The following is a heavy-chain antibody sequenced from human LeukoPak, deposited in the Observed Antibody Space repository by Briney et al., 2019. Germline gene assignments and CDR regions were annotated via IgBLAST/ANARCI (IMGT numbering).Heavy chain of an antibody. J-gene: IGHJ6*03. CDR3: ARDRRYCSSTSCYPSYYYYMDV. D-gene: IGHD2-2*01. CDR2: FDPEDGET. V-gene: IGHV1-24*01. CDR1: GYTLTELS. Sequence: ASVKVSCKVSGYTLTELSMHWVRQAPGKGLEWRGGFDPEDGETIYAQKFKGRVTMTEDTSTDTAYMELSSLRSDDTAVYYCARDRRYCSSTSCYPSYYYYMDVWGKGTTVTVSS.